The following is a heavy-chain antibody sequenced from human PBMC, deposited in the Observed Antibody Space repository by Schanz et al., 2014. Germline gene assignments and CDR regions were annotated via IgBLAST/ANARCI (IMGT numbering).Heavy chain of an antibody. CDR1: GFPFNEYG. V-gene: IGHV3-9*01. D-gene: IGHD3-10*01. J-gene: IGHJ4*02. Sequence: EVQLVESGGGLVQPGRSLRLSCAASGFPFNEYGMLWVRQAPGKGLEWVSSISWNSGSIDYADSVKGRFTISRDNAKNSLYLQMNSLRAEDTAVYFCAKDLHSNSGNYYSYYFDSWGPGALVTVSS. CDR2: ISWNSGSI. CDR3: AKDLHSNSGNYYSYYFDS.